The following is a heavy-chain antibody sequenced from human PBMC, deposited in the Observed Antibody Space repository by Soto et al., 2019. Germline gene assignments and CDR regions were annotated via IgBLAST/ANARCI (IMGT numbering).Heavy chain of an antibody. Sequence: QVQLVQSGAEVKKPGSSVKVSCKASGGTFSSYAISWVRQAPGQGLEWMGGIIPIFGTGNYAQKFQGRVTITADESTSTAYMVLISLRSEDTAVYYCARARTSSCPVGCWFDPWGQGTLVTVSS. CDR1: GGTFSSYA. CDR3: ARARTSSCPVGCWFDP. J-gene: IGHJ5*02. V-gene: IGHV1-69*12. D-gene: IGHD2-15*01. CDR2: IIPIFGTG.